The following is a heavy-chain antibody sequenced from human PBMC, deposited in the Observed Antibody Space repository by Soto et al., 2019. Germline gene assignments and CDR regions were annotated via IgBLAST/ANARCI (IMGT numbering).Heavy chain of an antibody. CDR2: IYYSGST. V-gene: IGHV4-30-4*01. Sequence: QVQLQESGPGLVKPSQTLSLTCTVSGGSISSGDYYWSWIRQPPGKGLEWIGYIYYSGSTYYNPSLKSRVTIAVDPSKNQFSLKLSSVTAADTAVYYCARVRRNSSGWYGVKYWGQGTLVTVSS. D-gene: IGHD6-19*01. J-gene: IGHJ4*02. CDR1: GGSISSGDYY. CDR3: ARVRRNSSGWYGVKY.